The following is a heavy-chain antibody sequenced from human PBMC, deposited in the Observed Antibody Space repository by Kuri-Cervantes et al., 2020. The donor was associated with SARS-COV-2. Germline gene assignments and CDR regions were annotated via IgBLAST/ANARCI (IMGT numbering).Heavy chain of an antibody. CDR2: INHSGST. D-gene: IGHD3-3*01. V-gene: IGHV4-34*01. CDR3: ARGHWSGYSNAAEMGAFDI. CDR1: GGSFSGYY. Sequence: ESLKISCAVYGGSFSGYYWSWNRQPPGKGLEWIGEINHSGSTNYNPSLKSRVTISVDTSKNQFSLKLSSVTAADTAVYYCARGHWSGYSNAAEMGAFDIWGQGTMVTVSS. J-gene: IGHJ3*02.